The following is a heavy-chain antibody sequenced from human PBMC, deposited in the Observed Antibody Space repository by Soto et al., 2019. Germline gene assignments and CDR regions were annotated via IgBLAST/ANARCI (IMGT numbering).Heavy chain of an antibody. V-gene: IGHV4-59*01. D-gene: IGHD6-6*01. CDR1: GGSISSYY. CDR2: IYDSGST. Sequence: PSETLSLTCTGSGGSISSYYWSWVRQPPGKGLEWIGYIYDSGSTNYNPSLKSRVTISVDTSKNQFSLKLTSVTAADTAVYYCAAPTRYWGQGTLVTVSS. J-gene: IGHJ4*02. CDR3: AAPTRY.